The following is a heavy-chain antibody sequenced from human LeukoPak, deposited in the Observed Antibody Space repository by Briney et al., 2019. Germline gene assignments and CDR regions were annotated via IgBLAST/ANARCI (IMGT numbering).Heavy chain of an antibody. CDR2: IYYSGST. D-gene: IGHD5-24*01. Sequence: SETLSLTCTVSGGSISSYYWSWIRQPPGKGLEWIGYIYYSGSTNYNPSLKSRVTISVDTSKNQFSLKLSSVTAADTAVYYCARDMRGDGYNLYYFDYWGQGTLVTVSS. CDR1: GGSISSYY. J-gene: IGHJ4*02. CDR3: ARDMRGDGYNLYYFDY. V-gene: IGHV4-59*01.